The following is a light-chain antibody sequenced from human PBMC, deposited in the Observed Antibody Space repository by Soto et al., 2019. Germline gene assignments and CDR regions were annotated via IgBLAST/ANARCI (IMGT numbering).Light chain of an antibody. Sequence: VMTQCPATLSVSLGEGVTLSCRASQCFXDTFAWYQHKPGQTPRVRXANTSTMATGGPARLSGSRSAPELTLTINSLQSEDFAIYYCQPYKNGTRTFGGGTKVDIK. CDR2: NTS. CDR3: QPYKNGTRT. CDR1: QCFXDT. J-gene: IGKJ4*02. V-gene: IGKV3-15*01.